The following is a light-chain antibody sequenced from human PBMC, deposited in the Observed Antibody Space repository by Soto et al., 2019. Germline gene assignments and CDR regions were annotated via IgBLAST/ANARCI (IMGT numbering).Light chain of an antibody. Sequence: DIQMTQSPSTLSASVGDRVTITCRASQSISSWLAWYQQKPGKAPKLLIYKASSLESGVPSRFSGSGSGTEFTLTISSLQRDDFATYYCQQSATFGQGTKVEIK. V-gene: IGKV1-5*03. CDR3: QQSAT. J-gene: IGKJ1*01. CDR2: KAS. CDR1: QSISSW.